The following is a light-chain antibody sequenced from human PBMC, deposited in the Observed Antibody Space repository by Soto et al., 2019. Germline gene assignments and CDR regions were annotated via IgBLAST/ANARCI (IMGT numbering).Light chain of an antibody. CDR2: DSS. CDR3: QKFDNLPFT. V-gene: IGKV1-33*01. J-gene: IGKJ5*01. Sequence: DLQMTQSPSSLSASVGDRVTIICQASQDINNYLNWYQQKPGKAPKLLIYDSSNLEIGVPSRFSGSGYGTRFSFTISSLQPEDIATYYCQKFDNLPFTFGQGTRLEIK. CDR1: QDINNY.